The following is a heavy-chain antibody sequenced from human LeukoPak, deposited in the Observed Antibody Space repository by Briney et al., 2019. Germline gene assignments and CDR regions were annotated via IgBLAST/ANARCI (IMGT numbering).Heavy chain of an antibody. J-gene: IGHJ4*02. Sequence: GGSLRLSCAASGFTFSNTWMNWVRQAPGKGLEWVGRIQSKTDGGTTEYAAPVKGRFTISRDYSKTTLYLQMNSLKTEDTAVYYCATLTVRGVINIWGQGTLVTVSS. V-gene: IGHV3-15*01. CDR2: IQSKTDGGTT. CDR1: GFTFSNTW. CDR3: ATLTVRGVINI. D-gene: IGHD3-10*01.